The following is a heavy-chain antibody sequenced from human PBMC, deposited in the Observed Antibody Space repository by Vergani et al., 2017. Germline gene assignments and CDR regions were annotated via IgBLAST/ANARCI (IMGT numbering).Heavy chain of an antibody. J-gene: IGHJ4*02. D-gene: IGHD1-1*01. CDR3: ASLVGTDNWNDGSADY. CDR2: ISSSSSYI. CDR1: GFTFSSYS. Sequence: EVQLVESGGGLVKPGGSLRLSCAASGFTFSSYSMNWVRQAPGKGLEWVSSISSSSSYIYYADSVKGRFTISRDNAKTSLYLQMNSLRAEDTAVYYGASLVGTDNWNDGSADYWGQGTLVTVSS. V-gene: IGHV3-21*01.